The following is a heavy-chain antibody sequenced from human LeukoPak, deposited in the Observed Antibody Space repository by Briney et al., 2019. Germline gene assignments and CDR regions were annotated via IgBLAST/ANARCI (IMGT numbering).Heavy chain of an antibody. CDR3: VRDGVGARPLDC. Sequence: GGSLRLSCAASGFTFSSYWMHWVRQAPGQGLVCVSRIKTDGSVTVYADSVRGRFTISRDNDKNMLALQMNSLRAEDTGLYYCVRDGVGARPLDCWGQGVVVSVSS. CDR2: IKTDGSVT. D-gene: IGHD6-6*01. J-gene: IGHJ4*02. V-gene: IGHV3-74*01. CDR1: GFTFSSYW.